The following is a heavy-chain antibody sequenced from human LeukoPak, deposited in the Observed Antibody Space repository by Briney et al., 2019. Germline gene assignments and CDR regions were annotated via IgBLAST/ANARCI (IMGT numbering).Heavy chain of an antibody. CDR3: ARVYRDSSGYYQDYNYYGMDV. D-gene: IGHD3-22*01. V-gene: IGHV1-46*01. CDR2: INPSGGST. J-gene: IGHJ6*02. CDR1: GYTFTSYY. Sequence: GASVKVSCKASGYTFTSYYMHWVRQAPGQGLEWMGIINPSGGSTSYAQKFQGRVTMTRDTSTSTVYMELSSLRSEDTAVYYCARVYRDSSGYYQDYNYYGMDVWGQGTTVTVSS.